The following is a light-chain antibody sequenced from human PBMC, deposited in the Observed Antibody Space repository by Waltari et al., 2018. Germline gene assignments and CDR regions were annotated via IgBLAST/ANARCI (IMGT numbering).Light chain of an antibody. CDR3: CSYADGTSSV. V-gene: IGLV2-23*02. CDR2: GVT. J-gene: IGLJ3*02. CDR1: SSDVGTYNL. Sequence: QSALTQPASVSGSPGQSITISCTGTSSDVGTYNLVSWYQQHPGKAPKVIIYGVTQRPSRVSNRFSGSKSGNTASLTISGLQAEDEADYYCCSYADGTSSVFGGGTKLTVL.